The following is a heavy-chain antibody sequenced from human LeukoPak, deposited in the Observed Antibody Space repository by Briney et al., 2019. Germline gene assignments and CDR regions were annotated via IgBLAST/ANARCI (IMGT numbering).Heavy chain of an antibody. CDR3: VKSYYDILTGYSPLGGYFDY. CDR1: GFTSSSYA. V-gene: IGHV3-64D*06. J-gene: IGHJ4*02. Sequence: GGSLRLSCSASGFTSSSYAMHWVRQAPGKGLEYVSAISINGGSTYYADSVKGRFTISRDNSKNTLYLQMSSRRAEDTAVYYCVKSYYDILTGYSPLGGYFDYWGQGTLVTVSS. CDR2: ISINGGST. D-gene: IGHD3-9*01.